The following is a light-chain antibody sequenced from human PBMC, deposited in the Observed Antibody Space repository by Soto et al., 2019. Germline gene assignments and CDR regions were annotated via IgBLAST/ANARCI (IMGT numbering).Light chain of an antibody. CDR3: QSYDSSLXGYV. V-gene: IGLV1-40*01. CDR2: GNS. Sequence: QSFLTQPPSVSGAPVQRVTISCTGSSSNIWAFYDLHWYQQLPGTSPKLLIYGNSNRPSGVPDRFSGSKSGTSASLAITGLQDEDEADYYCQSYDSSLXGYVVGTGTKVXV. CDR1: SSNIWAFYD. J-gene: IGLJ1*01.